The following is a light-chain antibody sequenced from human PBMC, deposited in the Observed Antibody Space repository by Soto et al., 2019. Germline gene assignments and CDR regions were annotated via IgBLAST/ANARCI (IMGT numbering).Light chain of an antibody. V-gene: IGLV2-23*02. CDR3: CSFAGGATFV. CDR1: SNDVGGYDL. Sequence: SVLTQPASVSGSPGQSITISCSGTSNDVGGYDLVSWYQQHPGKAPRLIIYEATKRPSGVSDRFSASKSGNTASLTISALQAEDEAYYSCCSFAGGATFVFGGGTKVTVL. CDR2: EAT. J-gene: IGLJ2*01.